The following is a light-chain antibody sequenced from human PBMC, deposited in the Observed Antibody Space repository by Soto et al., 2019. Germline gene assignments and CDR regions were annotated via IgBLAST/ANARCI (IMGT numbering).Light chain of an antibody. J-gene: IGLJ1*01. CDR3: AAWDEKLSGLYV. V-gene: IGLV1-47*01. CDR2: RNS. CDR1: ASTIGRNY. Sequence: QSVLPQSPSASGTPGQRVTISCSGSASTIGRNYVYWYQQLPGTAPKLLIYRNSQRPSGVPDRFSGSKSGTSASLAISGLRSEDEADYYCAAWDEKLSGLYVFGAGNKVTVL.